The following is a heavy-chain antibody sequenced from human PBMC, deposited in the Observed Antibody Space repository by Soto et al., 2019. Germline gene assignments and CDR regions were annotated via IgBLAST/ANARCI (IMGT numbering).Heavy chain of an antibody. J-gene: IGHJ3*01. Sequence: EVQLVESGGGLVKPGGSLRLSCAASGFTFSSYSMNWVRQAPGKGLEWVSSISSSSSYIYYADSVKGRLTISRDNAKNSLYLQMNSLRAEDTAVYYCARASAGADAFDLWGQGTMVTVSS. D-gene: IGHD3-10*01. CDR1: GFTFSSYS. CDR2: ISSSSSYI. V-gene: IGHV3-21*01. CDR3: ARASAGADAFDL.